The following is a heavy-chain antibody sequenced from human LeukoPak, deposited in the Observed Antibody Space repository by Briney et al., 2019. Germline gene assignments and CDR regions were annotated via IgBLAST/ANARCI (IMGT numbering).Heavy chain of an antibody. CDR3: ASDGGDYDILTGYGY. Sequence: PGGSLRLSCAASGFTFSSYSMNWVRQAPGKGLEWVSSISSSSSYIYYADSVKGRFTISRDNAKNSLYLQMNSLRAEDTAVYYCASDGGDYDILTGYGYWGQGTLVTVSS. V-gene: IGHV3-21*01. CDR2: ISSSSSYI. D-gene: IGHD3-9*01. J-gene: IGHJ4*02. CDR1: GFTFSSYS.